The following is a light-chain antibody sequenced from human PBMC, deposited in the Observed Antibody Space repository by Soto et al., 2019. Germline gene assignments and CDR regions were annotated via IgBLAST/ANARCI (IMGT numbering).Light chain of an antibody. CDR1: SSDVGGYNY. J-gene: IGLJ1*01. CDR2: DVS. Sequence: QRALTHPRSVYGAPRQSLTISCTRTSSDVGGYNYVSWYQQHPGKAPKLMIYDVSKRPSVVPDRFSGSKSGNTASLTISGLQAEDEADYYCCSYAGSYTFYVFGTGTKVTVL. CDR3: CSYAGSYTFYV. V-gene: IGLV2-11*01.